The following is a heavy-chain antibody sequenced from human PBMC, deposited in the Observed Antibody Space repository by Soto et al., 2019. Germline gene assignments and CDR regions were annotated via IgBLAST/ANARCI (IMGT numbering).Heavy chain of an antibody. CDR3: ARGDSTDCSNGVCSFFYNHDMDV. Sequence: ASVKVSCKASGYTFINYYIHWVRQAPGQGLEWMGMINPSGGSTSYAQKFQGRVTMTSDTSTRTVYMELSSLRSEDTAIYYCARGDSTDCSNGVCSFFYNHDMDVWGQGTTVTVSS. J-gene: IGHJ6*02. CDR2: INPSGGST. D-gene: IGHD2-8*01. V-gene: IGHV1-46*01. CDR1: GYTFINYY.